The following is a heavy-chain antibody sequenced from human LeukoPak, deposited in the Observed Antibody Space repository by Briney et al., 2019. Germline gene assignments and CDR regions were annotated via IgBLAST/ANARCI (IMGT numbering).Heavy chain of an antibody. Sequence: SVKVSCKASGYTFTSYGISWVRQAPGQGLEWMGGIIPIFGTANYAQKFQGRVTITADKSTSTAYMELSSLRSEDTAVYYCAGHRPDNYGDPFDYWGQGTLVTVSS. CDR1: GYTFTSYG. CDR2: IIPIFGTA. V-gene: IGHV1-69*06. D-gene: IGHD4-17*01. CDR3: AGHRPDNYGDPFDY. J-gene: IGHJ4*02.